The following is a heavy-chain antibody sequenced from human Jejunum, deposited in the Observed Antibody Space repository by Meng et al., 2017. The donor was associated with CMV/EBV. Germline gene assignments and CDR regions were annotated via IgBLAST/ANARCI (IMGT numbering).Heavy chain of an antibody. D-gene: IGHD3-3*01. CDR3: TRGAGRYNFWSGSSDYYGMDV. V-gene: IGHV3-69-1*01. CDR1: DYT. Sequence: DYTMNWVRQAPGKGLEWVSSISSSSFVYDADSVRGRFTISRDNAKNSLYLEMHSLRADDTAVYYCTRGAGRYNFWSGSSDYYGMDVWGQGTTVTVSS. J-gene: IGHJ6*02. CDR2: ISSSSFV.